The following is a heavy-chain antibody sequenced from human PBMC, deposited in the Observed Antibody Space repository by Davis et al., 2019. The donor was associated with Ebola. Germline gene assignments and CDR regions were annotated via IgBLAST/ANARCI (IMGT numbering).Heavy chain of an antibody. D-gene: IGHD2-21*02. CDR1: AGSISSYY. Sequence: MPSETLSLTCTVSAGSISSYYWTWIRQPPGKGLEWFGYIYYSGSTNYNPSLKSRVTISVDTSKNQFSLKLSSVTAADTAVYFCARCGGDCYGLDYWGQGTLVTVSS. V-gene: IGHV4-59*08. J-gene: IGHJ4*02. CDR3: ARCGGDCYGLDY. CDR2: IYYSGST.